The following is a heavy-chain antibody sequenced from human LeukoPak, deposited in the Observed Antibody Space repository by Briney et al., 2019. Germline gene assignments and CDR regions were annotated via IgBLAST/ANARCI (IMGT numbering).Heavy chain of an antibody. J-gene: IGHJ6*03. Sequence: ASVKVSCKASGGTFSSYAISWVRQAPGQGLEWMGGIIPIFGTANYAQKFQGRVTITADESTSTAYMELSSLRSEDTAVYYCARGGSYYTHYYYYMDVWGKGTTVTISS. V-gene: IGHV1-69*13. CDR3: ARGGSYYTHYYYYMDV. CDR1: GGTFSSYA. CDR2: IIPIFGTA. D-gene: IGHD1-26*01.